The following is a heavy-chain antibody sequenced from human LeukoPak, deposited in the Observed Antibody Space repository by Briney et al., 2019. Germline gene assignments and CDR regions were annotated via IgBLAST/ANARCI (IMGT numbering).Heavy chain of an antibody. V-gene: IGHV3-74*01. J-gene: IGHJ4*02. D-gene: IGHD3-9*01. CDR2: INSDGSST. CDR1: GFTFSSYW. Sequence: GGSLRLSCAASGFTFSSYWMHWVRQAPGKGLVWVSRINSDGSSTSYADSVKGRFTISRDNAKNTLYLQMNSLRAEDTAVYYCARAAEYDILTGYYLPSDYWGQGTLVTVSS. CDR3: ARAAEYDILTGYYLPSDY.